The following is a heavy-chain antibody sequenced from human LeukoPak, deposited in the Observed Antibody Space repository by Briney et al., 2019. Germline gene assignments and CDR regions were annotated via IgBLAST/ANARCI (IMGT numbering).Heavy chain of an antibody. CDR2: FDPEDGET. Sequence: ASVKVSCKVSGYTLTELSMHWVRQAPGKGLEWMGGFDPEDGETIYAQKFQGRVTMTEDTSTDTAYMELSSLRSEDTAVYYCETDQLYYDYVWGSYRRGYFDYWGQGTLVTVSS. V-gene: IGHV1-24*01. J-gene: IGHJ4*02. CDR1: GYTLTELS. CDR3: ETDQLYYDYVWGSYRRGYFDY. D-gene: IGHD3-16*02.